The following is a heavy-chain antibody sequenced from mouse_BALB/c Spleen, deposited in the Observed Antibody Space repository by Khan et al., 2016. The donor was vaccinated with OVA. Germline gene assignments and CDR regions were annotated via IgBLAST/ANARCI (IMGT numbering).Heavy chain of an antibody. CDR3: ARAYYGNYREAMDY. CDR1: GFSLTGYG. Sequence: QVQLKQSGPGLVAPSQSLSITCTVSGFSLTGYGVNWVRQPPGKGLEWLGMIWGDGSTDYHSALNSRLSISKDNSKSQIFLKMNSLQTDDTARYXCARAYYGNYREAMDYWGQGTSVTVSS. CDR2: IWGDGST. D-gene: IGHD2-10*01. J-gene: IGHJ4*01. V-gene: IGHV2-6-7*01.